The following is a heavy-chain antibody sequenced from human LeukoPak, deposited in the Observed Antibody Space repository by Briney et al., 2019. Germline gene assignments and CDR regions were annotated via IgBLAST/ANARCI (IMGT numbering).Heavy chain of an antibody. D-gene: IGHD2-2*01. CDR3: AHSFALVPAALQPLDY. Sequence: SGPTLVNPTQTLTLTCTFSGFSLTTSAVGVGWIRQPPGKALEWLAFIDWNDDKRYSPSLKSRLTITKDTSKSQVVLTMTNMDPVDTATYYCAHSFALVPAALQPLDYWGQGTLVTVSS. J-gene: IGHJ4*02. V-gene: IGHV2-5*01. CDR2: IDWNDDK. CDR1: GFSLTTSAVG.